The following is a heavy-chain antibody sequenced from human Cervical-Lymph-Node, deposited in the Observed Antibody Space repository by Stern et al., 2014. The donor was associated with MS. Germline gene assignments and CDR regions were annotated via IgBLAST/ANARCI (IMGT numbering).Heavy chain of an antibody. CDR1: GFSFSRYA. D-gene: IGHD6-13*01. V-gene: IGHV3-33*01. CDR2: IWYDGSNP. CDR3: ASAYSSSHYYFDY. Sequence: VQLVESGGGVVQPGRSLRLSCAASGFSFSRYAMHWVRQAPGKGLEWVALIWYDGSNPCYAVSVTGRFTISRDNFKNTLYLQMNSLRAEDTAVYYCASAYSSSHYYFDYWGQGTLVTVSS. J-gene: IGHJ4*02.